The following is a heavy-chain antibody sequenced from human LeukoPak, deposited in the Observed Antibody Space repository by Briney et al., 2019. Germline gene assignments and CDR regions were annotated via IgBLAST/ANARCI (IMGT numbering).Heavy chain of an antibody. CDR2: FSSSSSYI. J-gene: IGHJ4*02. D-gene: IGHD3-10*01. Sequence: GGPLGLSCEASGFPFSSYTMNWVRKAQGKGREWVYPFSSSSSYIYYADSVKGRFTISGDNAKNSLYLQMNSLRAEDTAVYYCARDYRITMVRGVLPPDYWGQGTLVTVSS. V-gene: IGHV3-21*04. CDR3: ARDYRITMVRGVLPPDY. CDR1: GFPFSSYT.